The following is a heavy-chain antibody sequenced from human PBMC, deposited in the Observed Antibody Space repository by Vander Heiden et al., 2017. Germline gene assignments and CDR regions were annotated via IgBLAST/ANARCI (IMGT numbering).Heavy chain of an antibody. V-gene: IGHV4-39*01. D-gene: IGHD1-1*01. J-gene: IGHJ4*02. CDR3: ARRSGYAGERYFDY. CDR1: GGSISSSLYY. CDR2: IYYGGNT. Sequence: QLQLQESGPGLAKPSETLSLTCTVSGGSISSSLYYWGWIRQPPGKGLEWIGSIYYGGNTYYNSSLKSRVTIMVDRSMNQFSLKLSSVTAADTAVYYCARRSGYAGERYFDYWGQGTLVTVSS.